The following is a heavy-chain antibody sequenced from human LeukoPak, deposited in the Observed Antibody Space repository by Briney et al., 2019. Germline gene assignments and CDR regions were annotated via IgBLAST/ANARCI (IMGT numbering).Heavy chain of an antibody. V-gene: IGHV1-18*04. D-gene: IGHD4-17*01. Sequence: ASVKVSCKASGYTFTSYGISWVRQARGQGLEWMGWISAYNGNTNYAQKLQGRVTMTTHTSPTTAYTELRSLRPDDTAVYYCARGDDYGHHWAQGTLLPVSS. CDR2: ISAYNGNT. CDR1: GYTFTSYG. CDR3: ARGDDYGHH. J-gene: IGHJ5*02.